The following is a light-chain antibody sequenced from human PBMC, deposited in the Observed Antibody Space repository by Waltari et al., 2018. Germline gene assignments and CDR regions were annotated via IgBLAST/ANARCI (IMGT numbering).Light chain of an antibody. CDR2: DTS. Sequence: QAVVTQATSLTVSPGGQVTLTGGASTGAVTSGHHPNWFQHKPGQVPRTLIYDTSTKHSLTPAQFAGSLLGGKAALTLSGAQPEDDAEYYCLLWYSGARWVFGGGTKLSVI. J-gene: IGLJ3*02. CDR3: LLWYSGARWV. CDR1: TGAVTSGHH. V-gene: IGLV7-46*01.